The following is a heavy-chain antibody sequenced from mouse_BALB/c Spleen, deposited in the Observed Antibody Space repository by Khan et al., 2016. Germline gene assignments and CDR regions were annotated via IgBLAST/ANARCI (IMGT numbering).Heavy chain of an antibody. CDR3: GNSLLRERGGCWSFDV. CDR2: IWRGGIT. CDR1: GFSLTSYG. Sequence: QVQLKQSGPGLVQPSQSLSITCTVSGFSLTSYGVHWVRQSPGKGLEWLGVIWRGGITDYNAAFMSRLSITKDSSKSQVFFKMNSLQADDTAIYYCGNSLLRERGGCWSFDVWGAGTTVTVSS. J-gene: IGHJ1*01. V-gene: IGHV2-5*01. D-gene: IGHD1-2*01.